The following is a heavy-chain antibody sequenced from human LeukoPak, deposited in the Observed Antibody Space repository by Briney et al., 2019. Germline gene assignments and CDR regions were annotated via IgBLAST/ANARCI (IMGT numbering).Heavy chain of an antibody. CDR3: AREKDDHGDPGPLDA. V-gene: IGHV3-74*01. J-gene: IGHJ5*02. CDR2: IYNDGSTT. CDR1: RFTFSSYG. Sequence: GGSLRLSCAASRFTFSSYGMHWVRQVPGKGLVWVARIYNDGSTTNYADSVKGRFTISRDNAANTLFLQMSSLRAEDTAVYYCAREKDDHGDPGPLDAWGQGDLVTVSS. D-gene: IGHD4-17*01.